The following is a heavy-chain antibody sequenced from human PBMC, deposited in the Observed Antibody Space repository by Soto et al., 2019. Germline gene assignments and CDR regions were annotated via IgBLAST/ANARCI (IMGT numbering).Heavy chain of an antibody. CDR3: ARGRGIASSYPLAV. D-gene: IGHD6-13*01. CDR1: EGPFNSYV. CDR2: ILPIYGTA. V-gene: IGHV1-69*01. J-gene: IGHJ6*02. Sequence: QLVQAGGEVRKPGSSVKVSCKASEGPFNSYVISWVRQAPGQGLEWMGGILPIYGTANYAPKFQGRVTITADESTRTAYMELSSLRSEDTAVYYCARGRGIASSYPLAVWGQGTRVTVSS.